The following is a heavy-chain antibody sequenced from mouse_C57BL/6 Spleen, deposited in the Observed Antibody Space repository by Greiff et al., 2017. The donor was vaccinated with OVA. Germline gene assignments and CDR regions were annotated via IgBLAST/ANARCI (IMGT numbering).Heavy chain of an antibody. Sequence: EADGGLVQPKGSLKLSCAASGFSFNTYAMNWVRQAPGKGLEWVARIRSKSNNYATYYADSVKDRFTISRDDSESMLYLQMNNLKTEDTAMYYCGTGYFDYWGQGTTLTVSS. V-gene: IGHV10-1*01. CDR3: GTGYFDY. CDR1: GFSFNTYA. CDR2: IRSKSNNYAT. J-gene: IGHJ2*01.